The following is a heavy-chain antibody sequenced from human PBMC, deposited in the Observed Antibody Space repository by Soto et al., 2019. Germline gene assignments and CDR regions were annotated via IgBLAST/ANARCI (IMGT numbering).Heavy chain of an antibody. J-gene: IGHJ6*02. CDR2: ISGSGGST. V-gene: IGHV3-23*01. CDR1: GFPFSSYA. D-gene: IGHD2-21*02. Sequence: PGGSLRLSCAASGFPFSSYAMSWVRQAPGKGLEWVSAISGSGGSTYYADSVKGRFTISRDNSKNTLYLQMNSLRAEDTAVYYCAKILCGGDCYPFNYYGMDVWGQGTTVTVSS. CDR3: AKILCGGDCYPFNYYGMDV.